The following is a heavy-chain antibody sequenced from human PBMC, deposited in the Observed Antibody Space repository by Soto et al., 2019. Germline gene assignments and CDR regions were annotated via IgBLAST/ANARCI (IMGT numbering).Heavy chain of an antibody. D-gene: IGHD2-2*01. V-gene: IGHV4-59*08. CDR3: AREVPAAMNLVRFDP. J-gene: IGHJ5*02. Sequence: SETLSLACSVSGGSISSYYWSWMRQPPGKGLEWIGYIYYSGSTNYNPSLKSRVTISVDTSKNQFSLKLSSVTAADTAVYYCAREVPAAMNLVRFDPWGQGTLVTVSS. CDR2: IYYSGST. CDR1: GGSISSYY.